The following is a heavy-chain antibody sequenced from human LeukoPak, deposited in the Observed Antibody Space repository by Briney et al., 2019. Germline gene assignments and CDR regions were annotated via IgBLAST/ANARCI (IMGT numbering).Heavy chain of an antibody. Sequence: GGSLRLSCTASGFPFIEYSMNWVRQAPGKGLEWISYIGISRGNTKYADSVKDRFNISADNAKNSVYRQMNSLRVEDTAVYYCARDHNYAFDNWGRGTLVSVSS. D-gene: IGHD5-18*01. V-gene: IGHV3-48*04. CDR2: IGISRGNT. CDR1: GFPFIEYS. J-gene: IGHJ4*02. CDR3: ARDHNYAFDN.